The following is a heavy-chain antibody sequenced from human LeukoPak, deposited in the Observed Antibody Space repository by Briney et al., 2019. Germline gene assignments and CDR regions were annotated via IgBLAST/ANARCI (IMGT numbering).Heavy chain of an antibody. J-gene: IGHJ5*02. V-gene: IGHV1-8*03. CDR3: ARGSDILTGPVYNWFDP. CDR1: GYTFTSYD. CDR2: MNPNSGNT. Sequence: ASVKVSCKASGYTFTSYDINWVRQATGQGLEWMGWMNPNSGNTGYAQKFQGRVTITRNTSISTAYMELSGLRSEDTAVYYCARGSDILTGPVYNWFDPWGQGTLVTVSS. D-gene: IGHD3-9*01.